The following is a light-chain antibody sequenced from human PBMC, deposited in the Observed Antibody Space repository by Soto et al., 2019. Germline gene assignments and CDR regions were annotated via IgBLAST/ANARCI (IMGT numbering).Light chain of an antibody. CDR1: QSVSSN. CDR3: QQYNNWPPWT. V-gene: IGKV3-15*01. Sequence: EIVMTQSPATLSVSPGERATLSCRASQSVSSNLAWYQQKPGQAPRLLIYGASTRATGIPARFSGSGSGTEFTLTISSLQSEDFAVYYCQQYNNWPPWTFDLGTKVEIK. J-gene: IGKJ1*01. CDR2: GAS.